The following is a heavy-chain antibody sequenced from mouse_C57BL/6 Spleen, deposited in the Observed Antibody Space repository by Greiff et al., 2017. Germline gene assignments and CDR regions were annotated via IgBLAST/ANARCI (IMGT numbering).Heavy chain of an antibody. Sequence: QVQLQQSGAELMKPGASVKLSCKATGYTFTGYWIEWVKQRPGHGLEWIGEILPGMGRTNYNEKFKGNATITADTSSNTAYMQLSSLTTEDSAIYCCARSDYGGMFAYWGQGTLVTVSA. CDR1: GYTFTGYW. CDR3: ARSDYGGMFAY. V-gene: IGHV1-9*01. J-gene: IGHJ3*01. D-gene: IGHD1-1*01. CDR2: ILPGMGRT.